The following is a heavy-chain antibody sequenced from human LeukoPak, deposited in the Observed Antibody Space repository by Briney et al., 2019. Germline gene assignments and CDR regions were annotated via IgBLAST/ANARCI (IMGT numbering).Heavy chain of an antibody. CDR1: GFTFSSYG. CDR2: IWYDGSNK. J-gene: IGHJ5*02. Sequence: GRSLRLSCAAAGFTFSSYGMHWVRQAPGKGLEWVAVIWYDGSNKYYADSVKGRFTISRDNSKNTLYLQMNSLIAEDTAVYYCARGPYYDSSGYWSDPWGQGPLVTVSS. CDR3: ARGPYYDSSGYWSDP. V-gene: IGHV3-33*01. D-gene: IGHD3-22*01.